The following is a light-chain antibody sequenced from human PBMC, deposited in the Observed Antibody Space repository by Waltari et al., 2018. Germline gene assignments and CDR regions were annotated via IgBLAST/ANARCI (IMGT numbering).Light chain of an antibody. CDR2: WAS. CDR3: QQYYNTPLT. V-gene: IGKV4-1*01. J-gene: IGKJ4*01. CDR1: DSVLYSSNNKNH. Sequence: DIVMTQSPESLAVSLGERATINCKTSDSVLYSSNNKNHLAWYQQKPGQTPQLLIYWASTRESGVPGRFSGSGSETDFTLTVTSLQAEDVAVYYCQQYYNTPLTFGGGTKVEIK.